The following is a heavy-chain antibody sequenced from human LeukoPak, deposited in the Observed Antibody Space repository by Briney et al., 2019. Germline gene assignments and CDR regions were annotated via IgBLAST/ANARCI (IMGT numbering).Heavy chain of an antibody. CDR3: ARGKGSGTFLNVFAY. CDR2: IKPDNGGT. CDR1: GYTFTAYY. Sequence: ASVKVSFKASGYTFTAYYMHWVRQAPGQGLEWIGWIKPDNGGTNYAQKFQGRVTMTRDTSISTAYMELSGLRSDDTAVYYCARGKGSGTFLNVFAYWGQGTLVTVSS. V-gene: IGHV1-2*02. D-gene: IGHD1-7*01. J-gene: IGHJ4*02.